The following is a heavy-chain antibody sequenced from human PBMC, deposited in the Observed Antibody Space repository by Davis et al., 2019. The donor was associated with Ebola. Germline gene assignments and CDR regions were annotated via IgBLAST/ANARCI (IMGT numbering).Heavy chain of an antibody. CDR2: IYYSGST. Sequence: MPSETLSLTCTASGGPVSSSSYYWGWIRQPPGKGLEWIGSIYYSGSTYYNPSLKSRVTISVDTSKNQFSLKLSSLTAADTAVYYCARGGNSPHFYYYGMDVWGQGTTVTVSS. D-gene: IGHD4-23*01. CDR1: GGPVSSSSYY. V-gene: IGHV4-39*07. CDR3: ARGGNSPHFYYYGMDV. J-gene: IGHJ6*02.